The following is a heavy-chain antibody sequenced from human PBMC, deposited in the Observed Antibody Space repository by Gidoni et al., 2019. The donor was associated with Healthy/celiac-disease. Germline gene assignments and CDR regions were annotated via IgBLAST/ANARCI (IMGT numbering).Heavy chain of an antibody. J-gene: IGHJ5*02. V-gene: IGHV5-10-1*03. D-gene: IGHD2-2*02. Sequence: EVQRVQSGAEVKKPGESLRSSCKGSGYSFPSYWISWVRQMPGKGLEGMGRLDPSDSYTNYRPSFQGHVTISADKSISTAYLQWSSLKASDTAMYYCARLEYQLLYNWFDPWGQGTLVTVSS. CDR3: ARLEYQLLYNWFDP. CDR1: GYSFPSYW. CDR2: LDPSDSYT.